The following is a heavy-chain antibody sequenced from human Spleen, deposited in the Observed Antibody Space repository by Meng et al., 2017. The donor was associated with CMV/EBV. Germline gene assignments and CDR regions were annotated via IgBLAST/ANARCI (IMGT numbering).Heavy chain of an antibody. CDR3: ARDPLGDIVGVPAATFDY. Sequence: GESLKISCGASGFTFKNYWMTWVRQAPGKGLEWVSSVTSSSSYRYYADSLRGRFTISRDNAKNLLYLRMDSLRAEDTAVYYCARDPLGDIVGVPAATFDYWGQGTLVTVSS. V-gene: IGHV3-21*01. CDR1: GFTFKNYW. D-gene: IGHD2-2*01. CDR2: VTSSSSYR. J-gene: IGHJ4*02.